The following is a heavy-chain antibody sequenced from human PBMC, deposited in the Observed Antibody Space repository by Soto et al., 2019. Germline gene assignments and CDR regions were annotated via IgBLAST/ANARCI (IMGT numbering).Heavy chain of an antibody. CDR2: IYPGDSDT. Sequence: GESLKLSCKGSGYSFTSYWIGWVRQMPGKGLEWMGIIYPGDSDTRYSPSFQGQVTISADKSISTAYLQWCSLKASDTAMYYCARLPRRGIVVVVAATPPPDYGMDVWGQGTTVTVSS. D-gene: IGHD2-15*01. V-gene: IGHV5-51*01. CDR1: GYSFTSYW. CDR3: ARLPRRGIVVVVAATPPPDYGMDV. J-gene: IGHJ6*02.